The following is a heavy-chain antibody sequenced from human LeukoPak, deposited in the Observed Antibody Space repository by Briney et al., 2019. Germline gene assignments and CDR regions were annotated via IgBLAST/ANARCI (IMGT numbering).Heavy chain of an antibody. Sequence: GGSLRLSCAASGFIFYSYAMHWVRQAPGRGLEYVSAITSSGSSTFYANSVKGRFTISRDNSKNTLYLQMGSLRPDDMAVYYCTRGPGYDYVWGSYRAHYWGQGILVTVSS. CDR1: GFIFYSYA. D-gene: IGHD3-16*02. J-gene: IGHJ4*02. CDR3: TRGPGYDYVWGSYRAHY. V-gene: IGHV3-64*01. CDR2: ITSSGSST.